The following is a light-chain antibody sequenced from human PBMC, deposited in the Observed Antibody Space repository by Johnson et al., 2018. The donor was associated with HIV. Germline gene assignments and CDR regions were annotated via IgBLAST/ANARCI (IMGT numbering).Light chain of an antibody. J-gene: IGLJ1*01. Sequence: QSVLTQPPSVSAAPGQKVTISCSGTTSNIGDNFVSWYQQFPGTAPKLLIFENNKRPSGIPDRFSGSKSGATATLGSTGLQTGDEADYYCGIWDASLSPLYVFGTGTKVTVL. V-gene: IGLV1-51*02. CDR3: GIWDASLSPLYV. CDR1: TSNIGDNF. CDR2: ENN.